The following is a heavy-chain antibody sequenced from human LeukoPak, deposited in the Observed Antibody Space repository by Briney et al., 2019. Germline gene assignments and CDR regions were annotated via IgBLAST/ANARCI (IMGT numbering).Heavy chain of an antibody. CDR3: ARSFRELWPNFDY. V-gene: IGHV3-7*03. Sequence: GGSLRLSCAASGFTFSSYWMSWVRQAPGKGLEWVANIKQDGSEKYYVDSVKGRFTISRDNAKNSLYLQMNSLRAEDTAVYYCARSFRELWPNFDYWGQGTLVTVSS. D-gene: IGHD1-7*01. J-gene: IGHJ4*02. CDR1: GFTFSSYW. CDR2: IKQDGSEK.